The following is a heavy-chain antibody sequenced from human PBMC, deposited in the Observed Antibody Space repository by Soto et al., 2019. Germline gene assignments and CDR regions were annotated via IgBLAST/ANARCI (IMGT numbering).Heavy chain of an antibody. CDR1: GFTFSSYA. CDR3: AKDTGQVLLWFGELGY. Sequence: EVQLLESGGGLVQPGGSLRLSCAASGFTFSSYAMSWVRQAPGKGLEWVSAISGSGGSTYYADSVKGRFTISRDKSKNTLYLQMNSLRAEDTAVYYCAKDTGQVLLWFGELGYWGQGTLVTVSS. V-gene: IGHV3-23*01. J-gene: IGHJ4*02. CDR2: ISGSGGST. D-gene: IGHD3-10*01.